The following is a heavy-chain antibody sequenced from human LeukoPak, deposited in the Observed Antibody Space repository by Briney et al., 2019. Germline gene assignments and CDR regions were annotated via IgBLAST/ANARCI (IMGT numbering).Heavy chain of an antibody. V-gene: IGHV1-8*02. D-gene: IGHD5-24*01. CDR1: GYTFTSYD. J-gene: IGHJ4*02. CDR3: ARNMALDY. CDR2: INPGSDNT. Sequence: ASVKVSCKASGYTFTSYDINWVRQATGQGLEWMGRINPGSDNTDYAQRFQGRVTMTKDSSKSTVYMELSSLRSEDTAVYYCARNMALDYWGQGSRVTVSS.